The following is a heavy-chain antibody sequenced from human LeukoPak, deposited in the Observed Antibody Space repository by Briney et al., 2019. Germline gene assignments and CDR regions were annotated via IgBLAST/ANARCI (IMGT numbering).Heavy chain of an antibody. CDR3: AHGLDYGDYFDY. J-gene: IGHJ4*02. Sequence: SGPTLVKPTQTLTLTCTFSGFSLSNGGVGVGWIRQPPGKALEWLALIYWNDDKHYRPSLKTRLTITKDTSKNQVVLTMTNMDPVDTATYFCAHGLDYGDYFDYWGQGTLVTVSS. D-gene: IGHD4-17*01. CDR1: GFSLSNGGVG. V-gene: IGHV2-5*01. CDR2: IYWNDDK.